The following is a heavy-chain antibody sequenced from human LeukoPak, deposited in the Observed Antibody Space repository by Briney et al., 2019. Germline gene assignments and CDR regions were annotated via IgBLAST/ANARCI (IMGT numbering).Heavy chain of an antibody. CDR2: ISSSSSYI. CDR1: GFTLSSYS. V-gene: IGHV3-21*04. CDR3: ARRAGAYSHPYDY. Sequence: GGSLRLSCAASGFTLSSYSMNWVRQAPGKGLEWVSSISSSSSYIYYADSVKGRFTISRDNAKNSLYLQMNSLRAEDTAVYYCARRAGAYSHPYDYWGQGTLVTVSS. D-gene: IGHD4/OR15-4a*01. J-gene: IGHJ4*02.